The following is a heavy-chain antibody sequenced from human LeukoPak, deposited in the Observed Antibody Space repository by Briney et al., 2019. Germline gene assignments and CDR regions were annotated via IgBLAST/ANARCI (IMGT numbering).Heavy chain of an antibody. D-gene: IGHD1-1*01. J-gene: IGHJ4*02. CDR3: ARVPRESNSH. Sequence: ASVKVSCKASGYTFSNYDINWARQATGQGLEWMGYMNPNSGHTVYAQKFQGRVTMTRDTSISTAYMELSSRRFDDTAVYYCARVPRESNSHWGQGTLVTVSS. CDR2: MNPNSGHT. CDR1: GYTFSNYD. V-gene: IGHV1-8*01.